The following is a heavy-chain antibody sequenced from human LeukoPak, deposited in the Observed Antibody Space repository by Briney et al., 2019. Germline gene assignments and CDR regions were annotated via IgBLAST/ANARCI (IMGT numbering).Heavy chain of an antibody. J-gene: IGHJ4*02. D-gene: IGHD3-10*01. CDR3: ARDLTVDYYGSGNRPWYPDY. CDR2: ISAYNGNT. V-gene: IGHV1-18*01. CDR1: GYTFTSYG. Sequence: ASVKVSCKASGYTFTSYGISWVRQAPGQGLEWMGWISAYNGNTIYAQKLQGRVTMTTDTSTSTAYMELRSLRSDDTAVYYCARDLTVDYYGSGNRPWYPDYWGQGTLVTVSS.